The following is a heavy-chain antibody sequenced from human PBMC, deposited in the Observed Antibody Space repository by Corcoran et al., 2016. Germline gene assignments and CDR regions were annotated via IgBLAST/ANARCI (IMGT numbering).Heavy chain of an antibody. Sequence: QVQLHQSGPGLVKPSQTLSLTCAISGDSVSSNSAAWTWIRQSPSRGLEWLGRTYYRSKWYSEYAESVRSRITINPDTSKNQFSLQMNSVTPEDTAVDSCVREARVGYVDYWGQGTLVTVSS. CDR1: GDSVSSNSAA. D-gene: IGHD3-22*01. V-gene: IGHV6-1*01. CDR2: TYYRSKWYS. J-gene: IGHJ4*02. CDR3: VREARVGYVDY.